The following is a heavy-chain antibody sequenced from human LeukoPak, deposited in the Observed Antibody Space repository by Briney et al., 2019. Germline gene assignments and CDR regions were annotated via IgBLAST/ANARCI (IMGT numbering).Heavy chain of an antibody. D-gene: IGHD3-22*01. Sequence: GESLKISCKGSGYSFTSYWIGWVRQMPGKGLEWMGIIYPGDSDTRYSPSFQGQVTISADKSISTAYLQWSSLKASDTAMYYCARWLDDSSGYEIGYYFDYWGQGTLVTVSS. CDR1: GYSFTSYW. J-gene: IGHJ4*02. CDR2: IYPGDSDT. V-gene: IGHV5-51*01. CDR3: ARWLDDSSGYEIGYYFDY.